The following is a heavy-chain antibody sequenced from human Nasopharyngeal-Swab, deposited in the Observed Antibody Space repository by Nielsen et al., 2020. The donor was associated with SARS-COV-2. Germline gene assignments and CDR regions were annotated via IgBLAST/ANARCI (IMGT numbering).Heavy chain of an antibody. V-gene: IGHV1-8*01. D-gene: IGHD5-12*01. CDR3: ARGFIVATIFHYYYYMDF. CDR1: GYTFTSYD. J-gene: IGHJ6*03. CDR2: MNPNSGNT. Sequence: ASVKVTCKASGYTFTSYDINWVRQETGQGLEWMGWMNPNSGNTGYAQKFPGRVTMTRKTSISTAYMELSSLRSEDTAVYYCARGFIVATIFHYYYYMDFWGKGTTVTVSS.